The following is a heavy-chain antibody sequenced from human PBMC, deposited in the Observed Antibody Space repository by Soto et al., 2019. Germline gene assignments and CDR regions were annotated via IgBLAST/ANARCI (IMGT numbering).Heavy chain of an antibody. D-gene: IGHD6-19*01. CDR2: IYYSGST. J-gene: IGHJ5*02. Sequence: LSLTCTVSGGSISSYYWSWFRQPPGKGLEWIGYIYYSGSTNYNPSLKSRVTISVDTSKNQFSLKLSSVTAADTAVYYCARHSSGSFDPWGQGTLVTVSS. CDR1: GGSISSYY. CDR3: ARHSSGSFDP. V-gene: IGHV4-59*08.